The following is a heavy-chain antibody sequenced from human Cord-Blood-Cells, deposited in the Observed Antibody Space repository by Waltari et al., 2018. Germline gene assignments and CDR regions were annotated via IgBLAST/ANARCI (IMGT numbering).Heavy chain of an antibody. CDR1: GFTFSSYS. J-gene: IGHJ4*02. D-gene: IGHD3-22*01. V-gene: IGHV3-21*01. Sequence: EVQLVESGGGLVKPGGSLRLSCAASGFTFSSYSMNWVRQAPGKGREWVSSIRSSSSYIYYADSGKGRFTISRDNAKNSLYLQMNSLRAEDTAVYYCARGGGSGYYYDYWGQGTLVTVSS. CDR3: ARGGGSGYYYDY. CDR2: IRSSSSYI.